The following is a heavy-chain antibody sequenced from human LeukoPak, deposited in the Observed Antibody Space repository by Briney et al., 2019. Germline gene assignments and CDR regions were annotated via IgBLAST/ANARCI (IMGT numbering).Heavy chain of an antibody. J-gene: IGHJ3*02. CDR2: ISGSGGST. D-gene: IGHD2-15*01. V-gene: IGHV3-23*01. CDR3: AREYCSGGSCYSEAFDI. CDR1: GFMFSSYA. Sequence: GGSLRLSCAASGFMFSSYAMSWVRQAPGKGLEWVSAISGSGGSTYYADSVKGRFTISRDNSKNTLYLQMNSLRAEDTAVYYCAREYCSGGSCYSEAFDIWGQGTMVTVSS.